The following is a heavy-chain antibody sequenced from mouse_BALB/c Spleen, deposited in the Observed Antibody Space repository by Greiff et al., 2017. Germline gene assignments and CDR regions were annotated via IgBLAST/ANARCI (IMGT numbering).Heavy chain of an antibody. CDR2: IFPGSGNT. CDR1: GYSFTSYY. V-gene: IGHV1-66*01. D-gene: IGHD1-1*01. Sequence: VQLQQSGPELVKPGASVKISCKASGYSFTSYYIHWVKQRPGQGLEWIGWIFPGSGNTKYNEKFKGKATLTADTSSSTAYMQLSSLTSEDSAVYCCARSGGYYGSSSRYFDVWGAGTTVTVSS. J-gene: IGHJ1*01. CDR3: ARSGGYYGSSSRYFDV.